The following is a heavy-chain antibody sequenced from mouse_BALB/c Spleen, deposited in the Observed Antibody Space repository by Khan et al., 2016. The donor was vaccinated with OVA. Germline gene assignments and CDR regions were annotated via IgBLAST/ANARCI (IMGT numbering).Heavy chain of an antibody. CDR2: ISYSGNT. CDR3: ARKDYYDYDPFPY. D-gene: IGHD2-4*01. CDR1: GYSITSEYT. Sequence: VQLKQSGPGLVKPSQSLSLTCTVTGYSITSEYTWNWIRQFPGNKLERMGFISYSGNTRYNPSLKSRISITRDTSKNQFFLQLNSVTSEDTATYYCARKDYYDYDPFPYWGQGTLVTVSA. J-gene: IGHJ3*01. V-gene: IGHV3-2*02.